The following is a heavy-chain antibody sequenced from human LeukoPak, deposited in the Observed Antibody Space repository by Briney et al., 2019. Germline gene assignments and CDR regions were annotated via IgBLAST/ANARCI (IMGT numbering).Heavy chain of an antibody. V-gene: IGHV3-33*01. CDR3: ARDRGTEYSGYVFDY. CDR1: GFTFSSYG. Sequence: GGSPRLSCAASGFTFSSYGMHWVRQAPGKGLEWVAVIWYDGSNKYYADSVKGRFTISRDSSKNTLYLQMNSLRVEDTAVYYCARDRGTEYSGYVFDYWGQGTLVTVSS. J-gene: IGHJ4*02. D-gene: IGHD5-12*01. CDR2: IWYDGSNK.